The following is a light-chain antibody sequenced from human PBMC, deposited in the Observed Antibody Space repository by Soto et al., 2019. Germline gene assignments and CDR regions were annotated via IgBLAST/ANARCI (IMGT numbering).Light chain of an antibody. CDR2: EVV. J-gene: IGLJ2*01. CDR1: SSDIGGYNY. V-gene: IGLV2-14*01. Sequence: QSVLTQPASVSGSPGQSITISCSGTSSDIGGYNYVSWYQQHPGQAPKLLLYEVVNRPSGISNRFSASKSGNTASLTISGLQTEDEAHYYCSSYTASTTVIFGGGTKRTVL. CDR3: SSYTASTTVI.